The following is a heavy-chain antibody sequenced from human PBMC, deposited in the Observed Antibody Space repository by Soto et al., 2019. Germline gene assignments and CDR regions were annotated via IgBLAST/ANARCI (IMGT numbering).Heavy chain of an antibody. CDR1: GNTFTSYD. V-gene: IGHV1-8*01. J-gene: IGHJ4*02. Sequence: AAVEVSFKGTGNTFTSYDINWVRQATGHGLEWMGWINPNSGNIGYAQKFQGRVTMTRDTAIRTAYMEVSRLRSDDTAVYYCARGRASGSYYLLDYWGQGTLVTVSS. CDR2: INPNSGNI. D-gene: IGHD3-10*01. CDR3: ARGRASGSYYLLDY.